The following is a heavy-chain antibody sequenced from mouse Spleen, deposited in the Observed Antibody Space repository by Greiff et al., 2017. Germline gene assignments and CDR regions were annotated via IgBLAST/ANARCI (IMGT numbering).Heavy chain of an antibody. CDR2: ISSGGGNT. Sequence: EVMLVESGGGLVKLGGSLKLSCAASGFTFSSYAMSWVRQTPEKRLEWVATISSGGGNTYYPDSVKGRFTISRDNAKNTLYLQMSSLKSEDTAMYYCARLWDWYFDVWGAGTTVTVSS. D-gene: IGHD1-1*02. CDR3: ARLWDWYFDV. CDR1: GFTFSSYA. J-gene: IGHJ1*01. V-gene: IGHV5-9*01.